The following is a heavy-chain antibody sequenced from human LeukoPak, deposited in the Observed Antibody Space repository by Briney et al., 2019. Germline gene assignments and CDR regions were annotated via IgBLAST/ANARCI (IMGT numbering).Heavy chain of an antibody. CDR3: ASFQLYYNGIDY. CDR1: GYSISSGYY. CDR2: IYHSGST. Sequence: KTSETLSLTCTVSGYSISSGYYWGWIRQPPGKGREWIGSIYHSGSTYYNPSLKSRVIISVDTSKNQFSLKLSSVTAADTAVYYCASFQLYYNGIDYWGQGTLVTVSS. J-gene: IGHJ4*02. D-gene: IGHD1-1*01. V-gene: IGHV4-38-2*02.